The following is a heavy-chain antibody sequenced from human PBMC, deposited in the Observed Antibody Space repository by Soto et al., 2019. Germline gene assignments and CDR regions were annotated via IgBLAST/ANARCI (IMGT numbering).Heavy chain of an antibody. CDR1: GFTFSNAW. V-gene: IGHV3-15*01. Sequence: ESGGGLVKPGGSLRLSCAASGFTFSNAWMSWVRQAPGKGLEWVGRIKSKTDGGTTDYAAPVKGRFTISRDDSKNTLYLQMNSLKTEDTAVYYCTTAYAYSSSWYVGYWGQGTLVTVSS. J-gene: IGHJ4*02. CDR2: IKSKTDGGTT. D-gene: IGHD6-13*01. CDR3: TTAYAYSSSWYVGY.